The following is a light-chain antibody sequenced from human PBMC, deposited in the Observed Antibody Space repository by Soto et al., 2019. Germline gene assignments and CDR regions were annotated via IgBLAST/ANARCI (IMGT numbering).Light chain of an antibody. CDR2: DVS. V-gene: IGLV1-40*01. CDR3: CSYAGSYTFARNV. Sequence: QSVLTQPPSVSGAPGQRVTISCTGSDSNIGENFDVHWYQQLPGTAPKLMIHDVSERPSGVPDRFSGSKSGNTASLTISGLQAEDEADYYCCSYAGSYTFARNVFGTGTKVTVL. J-gene: IGLJ1*01. CDR1: DSNIGENFD.